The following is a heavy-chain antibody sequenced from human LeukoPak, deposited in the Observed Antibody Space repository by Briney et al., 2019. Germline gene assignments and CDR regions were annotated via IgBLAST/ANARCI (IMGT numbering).Heavy chain of an antibody. V-gene: IGHV1-2*02. J-gene: IGHJ4*02. CDR3: ARMGLPARGLGH. D-gene: IGHD5-12*01. Sequence: ASVKVSCKASGYTFTSYGISWVRQAPGQGLEWMGWINPNSGGTIYAQRFQGRVTMTRDTSISTAYMELSSLRSDDTAVYYCARMGLPARGLGHWGQGTLVTVSS. CDR2: INPNSGGT. CDR1: GYTFTSYG.